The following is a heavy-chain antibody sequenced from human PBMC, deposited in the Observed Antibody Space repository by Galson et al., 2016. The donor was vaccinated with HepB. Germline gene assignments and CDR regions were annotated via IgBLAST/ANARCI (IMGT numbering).Heavy chain of an antibody. CDR2: ISISGSTV. CDR1: GFTFSRYN. Sequence: SLRLSCAGSGFTFSRYNMNWVRQAPGEGLEWLADISISGSTVNYADSVKGRFTISRDNDKNSVYLQMDSLRDEDTAVYYCAREADFYDSTGYFPPFAYWGQRILVTVSS. CDR3: AREADFYDSTGYFPPFAY. V-gene: IGHV3-48*03. J-gene: IGHJ4*02. D-gene: IGHD3-22*01.